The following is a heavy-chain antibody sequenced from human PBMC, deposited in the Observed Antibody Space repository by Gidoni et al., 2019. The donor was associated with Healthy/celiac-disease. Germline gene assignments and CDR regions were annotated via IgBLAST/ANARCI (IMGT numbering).Heavy chain of an antibody. V-gene: IGHV4-39*01. D-gene: IGHD3-22*01. CDR2: IYYSGST. J-gene: IGHJ4*02. CDR1: GGSIRSSSYY. Sequence: QLQLQESGPGLVKPSETLSLTCTVPGGSIRSSSYYWGWIRQPPGKGLEWIGSIYYSGSTYYNPSLKSRVTISVDTSKNQFSLKLSAVTAADTAVYYCARQAGYYDSSGYPPTYYFDYWGQGTLVTVSS. CDR3: ARQAGYYDSSGYPPTYYFDY.